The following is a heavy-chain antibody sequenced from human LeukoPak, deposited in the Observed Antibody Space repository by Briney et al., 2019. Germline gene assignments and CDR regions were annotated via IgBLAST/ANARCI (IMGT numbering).Heavy chain of an antibody. J-gene: IGHJ5*02. Sequence: LRLSCAASGFTFSDYYMSWIRQHPGKGLEWIGYIYYSGSTYYNPSLKSRVTISVDTSKNQFSLKLSSVTAADTAVYYCARVGDCTNGVCADFWFDPWGQGTLVTVSS. V-gene: IGHV4-31*02. D-gene: IGHD2-8*01. CDR1: GFTFSDYY. CDR3: ARVGDCTNGVCADFWFDP. CDR2: IYYSGST.